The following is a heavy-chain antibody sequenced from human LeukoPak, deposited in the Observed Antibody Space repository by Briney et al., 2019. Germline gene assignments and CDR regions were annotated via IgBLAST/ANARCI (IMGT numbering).Heavy chain of an antibody. CDR1: GGTFSSYA. J-gene: IGHJ5*02. CDR3: ARGPMTTVTITNWFDP. V-gene: IGHV1-69*13. D-gene: IGHD4-17*01. CDR2: IIPIFGTA. Sequence: GASVKVSCKASGGTFSSYAISWVRQAPGQGLEWMGGIIPIFGTANYAQKFQGRVTITADESTSTAYMELSSLRSEDTAVYYCARGPMTTVTITNWFDPWGQGTLVTVSS.